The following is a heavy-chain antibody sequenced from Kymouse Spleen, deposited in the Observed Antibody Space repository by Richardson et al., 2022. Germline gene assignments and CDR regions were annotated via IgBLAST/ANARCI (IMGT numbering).Heavy chain of an antibody. CDR3: ARGLYNWNYGWFDP. Sequence: QVQLQQWGAGLLKPSETLSLTCAVYGGSFSGYYWSWIRQPPGKGLEWIGEINHSGSTNYNPSLKSRVTISVDTSKNQFSLKLSSVTAADTAVYYCARGLYNWNYGWFDPWGQGTLVTVSS. V-gene: IGHV4-34*01. CDR1: GGSFSGYY. CDR2: INHSGST. J-gene: IGHJ5*02. D-gene: IGHD1-7*01.